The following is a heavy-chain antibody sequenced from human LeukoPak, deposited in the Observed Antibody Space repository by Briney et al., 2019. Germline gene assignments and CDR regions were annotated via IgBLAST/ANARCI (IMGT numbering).Heavy chain of an antibody. V-gene: IGHV3-33*01. Sequence: GGSLRLSCAASGFTFSSYGMHWVRQAPGKGLEWVAVIWYDGSNKYYADPVKGRFTISRDNSKNTLYLQMNSLRAEDTAVYYCAAGGFGEPIDYWGQGTLVTVSS. D-gene: IGHD3-10*01. J-gene: IGHJ4*02. CDR1: GFTFSSYG. CDR2: IWYDGSNK. CDR3: AAGGFGEPIDY.